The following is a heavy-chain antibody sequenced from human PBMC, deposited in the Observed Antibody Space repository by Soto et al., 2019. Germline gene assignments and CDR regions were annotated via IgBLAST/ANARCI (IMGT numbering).Heavy chain of an antibody. CDR1: GGTFTSYA. CDR3: AIEYSSSSQYLYFEV. CDR2: IIPITGTV. V-gene: IGHV1-69*01. J-gene: IGHJ2*01. Sequence: QVQLVQSGAEVKNPGSSVKVSCKVSGGTFTSYAIGWVRQAPGQGLEWMGGIIPITGTVNYAQKCQGRVTLTAAESTTTVYMELGSLRSEYTDLYYCAIEYSSSSQYLYFEVWCRGTLVTISS. D-gene: IGHD6-6*01.